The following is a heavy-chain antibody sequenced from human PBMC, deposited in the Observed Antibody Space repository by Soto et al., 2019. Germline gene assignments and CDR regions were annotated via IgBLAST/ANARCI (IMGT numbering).Heavy chain of an antibody. CDR1: GFTFSSYS. D-gene: IGHD5-18*01. CDR2: ISSSSSYI. J-gene: IGHJ6*02. Sequence: LRLSCAASGFTFSSYSMNWVRQAPGKGLEWVSSISSSSSYIYYADSVKGRFTISRDNAKNSLYLQMNSLRAEDTAVYYCARDGVDSYGYYYYYGMDVWGQGTTVTVSS. V-gene: IGHV3-21*01. CDR3: ARDGVDSYGYYYYYGMDV.